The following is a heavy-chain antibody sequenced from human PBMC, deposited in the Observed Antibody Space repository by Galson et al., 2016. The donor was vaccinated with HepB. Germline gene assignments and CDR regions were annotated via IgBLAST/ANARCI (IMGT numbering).Heavy chain of an antibody. J-gene: IGHJ6*02. Sequence: SLRLSCAASGFTVSSNFMSWVRQAPGKGPEWVSVMYSSGSRYYADSLKGRLIISRDNSKNTIDLQMYSLRVDDTAVYYCVRGEGDVWGQGTTVTVSS. CDR2: MYSSGSR. V-gene: IGHV3-53*01. CDR3: VRGEGDV. CDR1: GFTVSSNF.